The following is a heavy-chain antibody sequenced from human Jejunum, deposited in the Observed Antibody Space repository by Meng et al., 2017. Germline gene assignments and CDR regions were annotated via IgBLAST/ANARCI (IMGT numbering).Heavy chain of an antibody. CDR2: ISNGGT. D-gene: IGHD3-16*01. J-gene: IGHJ4*02. V-gene: IGHV3-23*01. CDR3: AKEVEGGPSPLDC. Sequence: GGSLRLSCAASGFTFATYAMSWVRQAPGKGLEWVSGISNGGTYYADSVKGRFTISRDNSINTLYLQMNSLRAEDTAVYYCAKEVEGGPSPLDCWGRGTVVTVSS. CDR1: GFTFATYA.